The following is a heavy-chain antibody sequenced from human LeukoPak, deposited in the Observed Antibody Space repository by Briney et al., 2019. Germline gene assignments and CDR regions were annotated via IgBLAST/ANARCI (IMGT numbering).Heavy chain of an antibody. CDR1: GYTFTGYY. D-gene: IGHD4-17*01. Sequence: GASVKVSCKASGYTFTGYYMHWVRQAPGQGLEWMGWINPNSGGTNYAQKFQGRVTMTRDTSISTAYMELSRLRSDDTAVYYCARGPLPYGDYLQGGWFDPWGQGTLVTGSS. CDR2: INPNSGGT. J-gene: IGHJ5*02. CDR3: ARGPLPYGDYLQGGWFDP. V-gene: IGHV1-2*02.